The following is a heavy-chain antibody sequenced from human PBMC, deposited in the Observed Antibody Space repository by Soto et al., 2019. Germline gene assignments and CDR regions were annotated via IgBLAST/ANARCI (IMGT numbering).Heavy chain of an antibody. J-gene: IGHJ6*02. CDR1: GGSFSGYY. D-gene: IGHD3-3*01. CDR3: ARNGSYYDFWSGYYFGGGMDV. CDR2: INHSGST. V-gene: IGHV4-34*01. Sequence: QVQLQQWGAGLLKPSETLSLTCAVYGGSFSGYYWSWIRQPPGKGLEWIGEINHSGSTNYNPSLKSRVTISVDTSKNQFSLKLSFVSAADTAVYYCARNGSYYDFWSGYYFGGGMDVWGQGTTVTVSS.